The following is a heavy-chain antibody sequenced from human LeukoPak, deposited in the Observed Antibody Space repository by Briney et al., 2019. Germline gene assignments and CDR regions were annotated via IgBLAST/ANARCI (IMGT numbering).Heavy chain of an antibody. CDR2: LYYSGST. J-gene: IGHJ5*02. V-gene: IGHV4-59*01. D-gene: IGHD2-15*01. CDR1: GGSISSYY. CDR3: ARVPRAIATVGGWFDP. Sequence: SETLSLTCTVSGGSISSYYWSWIRQPPGKGLEWIGYLYYSGSTNYNPSLKSRVTISVDTSKNQFSLKLSSVTAADTAVYYCARVPRAIATVGGWFDPWGQGTLVTVSS.